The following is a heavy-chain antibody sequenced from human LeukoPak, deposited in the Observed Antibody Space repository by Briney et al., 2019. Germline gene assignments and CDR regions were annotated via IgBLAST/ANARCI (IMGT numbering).Heavy chain of an antibody. CDR3: TRDVIMGYQQGYFDP. D-gene: IGHD2-8*01. CDR2: MNPKTGDT. CDR1: GYTFIYYY. V-gene: IGHV1-2*02. J-gene: IGHJ5*02. Sequence: GASVKVSGKASGYTFIYYYIYWVRQAPGQGLECMGWMNPKTGDTRYEEKFQGRVAMTRETSITTAYMELRGLNSDDTAMYFCTRDVIMGYQQGYFDPWGQGTLVTVSS.